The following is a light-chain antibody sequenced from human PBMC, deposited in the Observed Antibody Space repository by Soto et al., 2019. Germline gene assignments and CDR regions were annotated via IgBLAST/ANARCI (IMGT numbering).Light chain of an antibody. V-gene: IGLV2-11*01. Sequence: QSVLTQPRSVSGSPGQSVTISCTGTSSDVGGYNYVSWYQQHPGKAPKLMIYDVSKRPSGVPDRFSGSKSGNTASLTISGLQAEDEADYCCCSYAGSYTLFGTGTKVTVL. CDR2: DVS. CDR3: CSYAGSYTL. J-gene: IGLJ1*01. CDR1: SSDVGGYNY.